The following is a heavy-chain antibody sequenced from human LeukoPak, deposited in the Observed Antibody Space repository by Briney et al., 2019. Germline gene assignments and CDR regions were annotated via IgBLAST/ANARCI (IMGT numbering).Heavy chain of an antibody. D-gene: IGHD2-2*02. Sequence: ASVKVSCKASGYTFTSYGISWVRQAPGQGLEWMGWISAYNGNTNHAQKLQGRVTMTTDTSTSTAYMELRSLRSDDTAVYYCARDSTGSVVPAAILYYYYGMDVWGQGTTVTVSS. V-gene: IGHV1-18*01. CDR1: GYTFTSYG. CDR2: ISAYNGNT. J-gene: IGHJ6*02. CDR3: ARDSTGSVVPAAILYYYYGMDV.